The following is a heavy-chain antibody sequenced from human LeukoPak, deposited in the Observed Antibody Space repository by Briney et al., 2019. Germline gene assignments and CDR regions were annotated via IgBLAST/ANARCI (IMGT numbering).Heavy chain of an antibody. CDR2: ISTDSGNT. CDR1: GFTFSSYW. D-gene: IGHD1-26*01. Sequence: TGGSLRLSCAASGFTFSSYWMSWVRQAPGKGLEWISTISTDSGNTYYAGSVKGRFTISRDNSKSTLYLQMSNLRAEDTALYFCAKGRQYSRQNFDYWGQGTLVTVSS. CDR3: AKGRQYSRQNFDY. V-gene: IGHV3-23*01. J-gene: IGHJ4*02.